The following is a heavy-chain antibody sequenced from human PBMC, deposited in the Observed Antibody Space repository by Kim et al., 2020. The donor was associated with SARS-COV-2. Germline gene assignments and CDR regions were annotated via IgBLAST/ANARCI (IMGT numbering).Heavy chain of an antibody. CDR1: GFTFSSYA. V-gene: IGHV3-30*04. D-gene: IGHD6-19*01. CDR3: ARDLFGWGYYYYGMDV. CDR2: ISYDGSNK. Sequence: GGSLRLSCAASGFTFSSYAMHWVRQAPGKGLEWVAVISYDGSNKYYADSVKGRFTISRDNSKNTLYLQMNSLRAEDTAVYYCARDLFGWGYYYYGMDVWGQGTTVTVSS. J-gene: IGHJ6*02.